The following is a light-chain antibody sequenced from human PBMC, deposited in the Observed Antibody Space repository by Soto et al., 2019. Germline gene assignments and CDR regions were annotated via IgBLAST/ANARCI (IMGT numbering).Light chain of an antibody. Sequence: EVVLTQSPGTLSLSPGERATLSCRASQSVDRAYLAWYQHKPGQAPRLLMYGSSNKASDIPDRFSGSSYETNVTLAISRREPEDFAVYYCKQDSDSPPFTFVHGPKLKIK. CDR2: GSS. J-gene: IGKJ2*01. V-gene: IGKV3-20*01. CDR1: QSVDRAY. CDR3: KQDSDSPPFT.